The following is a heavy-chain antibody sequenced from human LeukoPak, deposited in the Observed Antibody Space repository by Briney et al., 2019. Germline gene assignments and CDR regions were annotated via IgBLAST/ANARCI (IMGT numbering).Heavy chain of an antibody. V-gene: IGHV3-30-3*01. D-gene: IGHD6-13*01. CDR3: ARQPRQQLVWNWFDP. J-gene: IGHJ5*02. Sequence: GGSLRPSCAASGFTFSSYAMHWVRQAPGKGLEWVAVISYDGSNKYYADSVKGRFTISRDNSKNTLYLQMNSLRAEDTAVYYCARQPRQQLVWNWFDPWGQGTLVTVSS. CDR1: GFTFSSYA. CDR2: ISYDGSNK.